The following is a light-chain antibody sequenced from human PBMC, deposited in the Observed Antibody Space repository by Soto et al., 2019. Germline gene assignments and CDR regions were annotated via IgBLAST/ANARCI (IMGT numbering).Light chain of an antibody. Sequence: EIVMTQSPATLSVSPGERATLSCRASQSVSSNLAWYQQKPGQAPRLLIYGASTRATGIPARFSGSGSGTEFTLTISSLQSEDFAVYYCQQRSNWPPITCGQGTRLEIK. V-gene: IGKV3-15*01. J-gene: IGKJ5*01. CDR3: QQRSNWPPIT. CDR2: GAS. CDR1: QSVSSN.